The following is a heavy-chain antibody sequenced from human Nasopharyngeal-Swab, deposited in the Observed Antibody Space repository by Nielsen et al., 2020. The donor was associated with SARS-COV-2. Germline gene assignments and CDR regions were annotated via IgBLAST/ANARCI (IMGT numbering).Heavy chain of an antibody. Sequence: SGHTLVKPTQTLTLTCTFSGFSRSTSGMCGSWIRQPEGKALEWLARIDWDDDKYYSTSLKTRLTISNDTSQNQVVLTMTNMDPVDTATYYCALLEGNSEGDAFDIWGQGTMVTVSS. V-gene: IGHV2-70*11. CDR3: ALLEGNSEGDAFDI. D-gene: IGHD4-23*01. CDR2: IDWDDDK. J-gene: IGHJ3*02. CDR1: GFSRSTSGMC.